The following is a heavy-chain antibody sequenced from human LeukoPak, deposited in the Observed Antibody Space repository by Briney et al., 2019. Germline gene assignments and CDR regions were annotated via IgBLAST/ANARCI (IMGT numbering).Heavy chain of an antibody. CDR3: ARLRYCTNGVCF. Sequence: SETLSLTCAVYGGSFSGYYWSWLRQPPGKGLEWIGEINHSGSTNYNPSLKSRVTISVDTSKNQFFLKLSSVTDADTAVYYCARLRYCTNGVCFWGQGTLVTVSS. V-gene: IGHV4-34*01. CDR1: GGSFSGYY. CDR2: INHSGST. D-gene: IGHD2-8*01. J-gene: IGHJ4*02.